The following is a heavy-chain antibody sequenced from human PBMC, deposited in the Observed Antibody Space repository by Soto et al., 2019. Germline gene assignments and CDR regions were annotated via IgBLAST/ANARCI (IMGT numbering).Heavy chain of an antibody. J-gene: IGHJ4*02. D-gene: IGHD3-3*01. CDR1: GGSISTYY. CDR2: IYYSGST. V-gene: IGHV4-59*08. CDR3: ARGRIFGVVITFDY. Sequence: QVQLQESGPGLVKPSETLSLTCTVSGGSISTYYWSWIRQPPGKGLEWIGYIYYSGSTNYNPSLKRRVTISVDTTKNQFSLKLSSVTAADTAVYYCARGRIFGVVITFDYWGQGTLVTVSS.